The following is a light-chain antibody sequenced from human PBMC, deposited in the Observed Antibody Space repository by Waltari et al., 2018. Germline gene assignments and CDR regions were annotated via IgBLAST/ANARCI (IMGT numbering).Light chain of an antibody. CDR3: AAWDDSLRSPI. J-gene: IGLJ2*01. CDR2: RNN. V-gene: IGLV1-47*01. CDR1: SSNLGRTY. Sequence: QSVLAQPPSASGTPGQRVTIPCAGSSSNLGRTYVYWYQQFPGTAPKVLIYRNNARPSGVPDRFSGSKSGTSASLAISGLRSEDEADYYCAAWDDSLRSPIFGGGTKLTVL.